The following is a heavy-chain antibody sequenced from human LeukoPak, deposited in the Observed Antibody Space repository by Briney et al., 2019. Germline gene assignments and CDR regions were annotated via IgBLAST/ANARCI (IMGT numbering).Heavy chain of an antibody. CDR1: GYSISSGYY. CDR3: AGQDYYDSSGYYYSYYFDY. CDR2: IYHSGST. J-gene: IGHJ4*02. V-gene: IGHV4-38-2*02. Sequence: SETLSLTCTVSGYSISSGYYWGWIRQPPGKGLEWIGSIYHSGSTYYNPSLKSRVTISVDTSKNQFSLKLSSVTAADTAVYYCAGQDYYDSSGYYYSYYFDYWGQGTLVTVSS. D-gene: IGHD3-22*01.